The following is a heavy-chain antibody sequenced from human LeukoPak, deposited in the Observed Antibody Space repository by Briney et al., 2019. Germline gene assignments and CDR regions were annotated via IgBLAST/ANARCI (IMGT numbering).Heavy chain of an antibody. CDR2: INHSGST. J-gene: IGHJ4*02. CDR3: ARDQYYTTEALALDY. V-gene: IGHV4-34*01. Sequence: PSETLSLTCAVYGGSFSGYYWSWIRQPPGKGLEWIGEINHSGSTNYNPSLKSRVTISVDTSKNQFSLKLSSVTAADTAVYYCARDQYYTTEALALDYWGQGTLVTVSS. CDR1: GGSFSGYY. D-gene: IGHD2/OR15-2a*01.